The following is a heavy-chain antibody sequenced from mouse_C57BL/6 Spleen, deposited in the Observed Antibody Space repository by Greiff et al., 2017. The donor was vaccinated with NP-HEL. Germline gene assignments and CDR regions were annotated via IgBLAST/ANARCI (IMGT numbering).Heavy chain of an antibody. V-gene: IGHV1-82*01. CDR2: IYPGDGDT. Sequence: QVQLQQSGPELVKPGASVKISCKASGYAFSSSWMNWVKQRPGKGLEWIGRIYPGDGDTNYNGKFKGKATLTADKSSSTAYMQLSSLTSEDSAVYFCARLTGEYFDVWGTGTTVTVSS. CDR3: ARLTGEYFDV. J-gene: IGHJ1*03. CDR1: GYAFSSSW.